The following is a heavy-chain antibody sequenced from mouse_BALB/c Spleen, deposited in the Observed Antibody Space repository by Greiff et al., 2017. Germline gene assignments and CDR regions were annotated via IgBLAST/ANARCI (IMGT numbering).Heavy chain of an antibody. CDR2: INPSTGYT. Sequence: VQLQQSGAKLAKPGASVKMSCKASGYTFTSYWMHWVKQRPGQGLEWIGYINPSTGYTEYNQKFKDKATLTADKSSSTAYMQLSSLTSEDSAVYYCAIPGYDGFAYWGQGTLVTVSA. CDR1: GYTFTSYW. V-gene: IGHV1-7*01. J-gene: IGHJ3*01. CDR3: AIPGYDGFAY. D-gene: IGHD2-2*01.